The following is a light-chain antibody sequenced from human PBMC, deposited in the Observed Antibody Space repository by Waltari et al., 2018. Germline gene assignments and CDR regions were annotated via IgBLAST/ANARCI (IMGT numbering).Light chain of an antibody. CDR3: QQYHSAPRT. CDR2: WAS. J-gene: IGKJ1*01. Sequence: DIVMTQSPDSLAVSLGERATINCKSSQNVVFSSNNKNYLAWYQQKPGQPPRLLIYWASTRASGVPDRFSGSGSETDFTLTISSLQAEDVAVYYCQQYHSAPRTFGQGTKVEIK. CDR1: QNVVFSSNNKNY. V-gene: IGKV4-1*01.